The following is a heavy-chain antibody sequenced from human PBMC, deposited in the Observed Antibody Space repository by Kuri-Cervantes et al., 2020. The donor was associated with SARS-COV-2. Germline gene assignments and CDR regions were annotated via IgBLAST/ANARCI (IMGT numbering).Heavy chain of an antibody. J-gene: IGHJ4*02. Sequence: ETLSLTCKGSGYSFTSYWIGWVRQMPGKGLEWMGIIYPGDSDTRYSPSFQGQVTISADKSISTAYLQWSSLKASDTAMYYCARAIRDYYDSSAYFDYWGQGTLVTVSS. V-gene: IGHV5-51*01. CDR3: ARAIRDYYDSSAYFDY. D-gene: IGHD3-22*01. CDR1: GYSFTSYW. CDR2: IYPGDSDT.